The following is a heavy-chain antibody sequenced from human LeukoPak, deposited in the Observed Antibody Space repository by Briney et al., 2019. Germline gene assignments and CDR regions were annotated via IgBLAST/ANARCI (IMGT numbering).Heavy chain of an antibody. J-gene: IGHJ4*02. CDR2: IIASSGTI. CDR1: GFTFSSYS. Sequence: GGSLRLSCVASGFTFSSYSMNWVRQAPGKGLEWVSYIIASSGTIYYADSVRGRFTISRDNGKNSLYLEMNSVRPEDTAVYYCARDHKDWGVFDYWGQGTLVTVSS. D-gene: IGHD7-27*01. CDR3: ARDHKDWGVFDY. V-gene: IGHV3-48*04.